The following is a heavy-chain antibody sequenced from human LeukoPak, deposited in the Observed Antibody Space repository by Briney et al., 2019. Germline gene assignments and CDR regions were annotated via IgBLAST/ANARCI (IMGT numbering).Heavy chain of an antibody. Sequence: SETLSLTCTVYGGSFSGYYWSWIRQPPGKGLEWIGEINHSGSTSYNPSLKSRVTISVDTAKNQFSLKLSSVTAADSAVYYCARGGSKTTAGEYYMDVWGKGTTVIVSS. CDR2: INHSGST. J-gene: IGHJ6*03. CDR3: ARGGSKTTAGEYYMDV. CDR1: GGSFSGYY. V-gene: IGHV4-34*01. D-gene: IGHD6-13*01.